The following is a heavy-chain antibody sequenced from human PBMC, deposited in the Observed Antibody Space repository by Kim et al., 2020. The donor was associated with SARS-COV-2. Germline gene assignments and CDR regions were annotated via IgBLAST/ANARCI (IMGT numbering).Heavy chain of an antibody. V-gene: IGHV3-43*01. J-gene: IGHJ4*02. D-gene: IGHD2-21*02. CDR3: AKEARYCGGDCYSYYFDY. Sequence: KGRLTISRDNSKHSLYLQMNSVRTEDTALYYCAKEARYCGGDCYSYYFDYWGQGTLVTVSS.